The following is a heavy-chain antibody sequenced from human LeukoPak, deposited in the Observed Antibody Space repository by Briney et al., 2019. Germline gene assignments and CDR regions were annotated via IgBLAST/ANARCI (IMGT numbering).Heavy chain of an antibody. D-gene: IGHD2-15*01. CDR3: ARGRYCSGGSCYWFDP. J-gene: IGHJ5*02. V-gene: IGHV1-46*01. CDR1: GYTFTNYY. Sequence: ASVKVSCKASGYTFTNYYMHWVRQAPGQGLEWMGVINPSGGSTRYSQKFQGRVTMTRDTSTSTVYMELSSLRSEATAVYYCARGRYCSGGSCYWFDPWGQGTLVTVSS. CDR2: INPSGGST.